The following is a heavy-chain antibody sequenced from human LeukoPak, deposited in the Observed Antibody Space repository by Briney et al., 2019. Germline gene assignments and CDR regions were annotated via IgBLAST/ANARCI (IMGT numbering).Heavy chain of an antibody. CDR2: MNPNRGNT. V-gene: IGHV1-8*01. Sequence: ASVKVPCKASGYTFTSYDINWVRQATGQGLEWMGWMNPNRGNTGYAQKFQGRVTMTRNTTISTAYMELSSLRSEDTAVYYCARGVYYGSGSYYNPFDYWGQGTLVTVSS. CDR1: GYTFTSYD. CDR3: ARGVYYGSGSYYNPFDY. D-gene: IGHD3-10*01. J-gene: IGHJ4*02.